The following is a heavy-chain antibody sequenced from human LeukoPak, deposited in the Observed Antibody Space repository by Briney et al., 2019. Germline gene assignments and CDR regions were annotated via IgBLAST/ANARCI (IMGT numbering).Heavy chain of an antibody. CDR2: ISGSGGST. Sequence: PGRSLRLSCAASGFTFSSYAMSWVRQAPGKGLEWVSAISGSGGSTYYADSVKGRFTISRDNSKNTLYLQMNSLRAEDTAVYYCAKVHSSGWYYFDYWGQGTLVTVSS. CDR3: AKVHSSGWYYFDY. D-gene: IGHD6-19*01. CDR1: GFTFSSYA. V-gene: IGHV3-23*01. J-gene: IGHJ4*02.